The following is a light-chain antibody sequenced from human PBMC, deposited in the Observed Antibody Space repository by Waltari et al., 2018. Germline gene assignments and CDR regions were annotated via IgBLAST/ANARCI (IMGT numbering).Light chain of an antibody. V-gene: IGKV3-15*01. CDR2: GAS. CDR3: QQYNNWPPWT. J-gene: IGKJ1*01. Sequence: EIVMTQSPATLSVSQGERATLSCSASQSVSSNLAWYQHKPVQATRLLIYGASTRVTGIPARFRGSGSGTEFHLTISSMQSEDCAVYYGQQYNNWPPWTFGQGTKVEIK. CDR1: QSVSSN.